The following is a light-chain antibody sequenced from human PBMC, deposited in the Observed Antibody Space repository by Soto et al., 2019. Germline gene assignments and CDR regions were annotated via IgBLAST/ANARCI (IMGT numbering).Light chain of an antibody. CDR3: QQSYSTPRS. J-gene: IGKJ1*01. CDR2: IAS. CDR1: QSISNY. Sequence: DIKMTQSPSSLSASIGDRVTISCRASQSISNYLNWYQQKPGRAPKVLIYIASSLQSGVPTRFSGIGSGTEFTITISSLQPEDFATYYCQQSYSTPRSFGQGTKVEIK. V-gene: IGKV1-39*01.